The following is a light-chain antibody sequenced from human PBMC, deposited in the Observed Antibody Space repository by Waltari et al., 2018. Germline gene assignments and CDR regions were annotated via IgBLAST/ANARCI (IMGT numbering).Light chain of an antibody. CDR3: AAWDDTLNGWV. CDR1: SSNIGINT. V-gene: IGLV1-44*01. Sequence: QSVLTQPPSPSGTPGQRVTISCSGSSSNIGINTVNWYQQLPGTAPKLLIYNNNQRPSGVPDRFSGSKSGTSASLAISGLQSEDEADYYCAAWDDTLNGWVFGGGTKLTVL. J-gene: IGLJ3*02. CDR2: NNN.